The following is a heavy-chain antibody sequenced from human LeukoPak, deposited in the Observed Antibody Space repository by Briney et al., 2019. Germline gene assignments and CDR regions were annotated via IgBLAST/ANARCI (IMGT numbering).Heavy chain of an antibody. Sequence: TGGSLRLSCAASGFTFGSYSMNWVRQAPGKGLEWVSSISSSSSYIYYADSVKGRFTISRDNAKNSLYLQMNSLRAEDTAVYYCARDPSMAPYYYDSSGYKRTYNWFDPWGQGTLVTVSS. V-gene: IGHV3-21*01. CDR3: ARDPSMAPYYYDSSGYKRTYNWFDP. J-gene: IGHJ5*02. D-gene: IGHD3-22*01. CDR1: GFTFGSYS. CDR2: ISSSSSYI.